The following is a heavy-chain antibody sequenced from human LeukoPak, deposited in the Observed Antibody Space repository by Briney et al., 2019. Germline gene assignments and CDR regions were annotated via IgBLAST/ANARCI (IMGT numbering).Heavy chain of an antibody. CDR3: ARDAGYGGNSDY. J-gene: IGHJ4*02. CDR2: INKDGSDK. V-gene: IGHV3-7*01. Sequence: GGSLRLSCAASGFTFNMYWVTWVRQAPGKGLESVAYINKDGSDKYYVDSVKGRFTVSRDNAKNSLYLQMNSLRAEDTAVYYCARDAGYGGNSDYWGQGTLVTVSS. CDR1: GFTFNMYW. D-gene: IGHD4-23*01.